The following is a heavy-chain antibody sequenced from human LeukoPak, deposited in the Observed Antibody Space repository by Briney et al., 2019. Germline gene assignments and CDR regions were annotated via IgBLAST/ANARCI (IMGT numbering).Heavy chain of an antibody. J-gene: IGHJ4*02. CDR3: AREGAVRGRSPMGFTHY. Sequence: ASVKVSCKAPGYTFTGYYMHWVRQAPGQGLEWMGRINPNSGGTNYAQKFQGRVTMTRDTSISTAYMELSRLRSDDTAVYYCAREGAVRGRSPMGFTHYWGQGTLVTVSS. V-gene: IGHV1-2*06. D-gene: IGHD3-10*01. CDR2: INPNSGGT. CDR1: GYTFTGYY.